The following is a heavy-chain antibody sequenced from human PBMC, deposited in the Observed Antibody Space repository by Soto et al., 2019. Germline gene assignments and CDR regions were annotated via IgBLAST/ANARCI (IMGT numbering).Heavy chain of an antibody. J-gene: IGHJ4*02. Sequence: ASVKVSCKASGYTFTSYGISWVRQAPGQGLEWMGWISAYNGNTNYAQKLQGRVTMTTDTSTSTTYMELRSLRSDDTAVYYCARDRERYSGYDFDYWGQGTLVTVSS. D-gene: IGHD5-12*01. V-gene: IGHV1-18*01. CDR2: ISAYNGNT. CDR1: GYTFTSYG. CDR3: ARDRERYSGYDFDY.